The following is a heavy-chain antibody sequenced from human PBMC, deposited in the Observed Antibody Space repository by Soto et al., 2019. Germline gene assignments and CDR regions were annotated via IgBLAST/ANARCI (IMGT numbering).Heavy chain of an antibody. CDR1: GGSITRNNHY. V-gene: IGHV4-39*01. J-gene: IGHJ4*02. CDR2: VYYRGNA. CDR3: ARLEGLATISYYFDF. Sequence: PSETLSLTCIVSGGSITRNNHYWGWIRQSPGKGLEWIGSVYYRGNAYYNPSLQTRVTISLDKSKSQFSLKLNSVTAADSAVYFCARLEGLATISYYFDFWGPGALVTVSS. D-gene: IGHD5-12*01.